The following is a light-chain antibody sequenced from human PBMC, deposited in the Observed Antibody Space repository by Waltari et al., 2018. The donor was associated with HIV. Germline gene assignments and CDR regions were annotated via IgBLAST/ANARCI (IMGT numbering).Light chain of an antibody. J-gene: IGLJ2*01. CDR3: NSRDSSGNHLV. Sequence: SSELTQGPAVSVALGQTVRITCQGDSLRSYYASWYQQKPGQAPVLVIYGKNNRPSGIPDRFAGSYSGNTASLTITGAQAEDEADYYCNSRDSSGNHLVFGGGTKLTVL. CDR2: GKN. V-gene: IGLV3-19*01. CDR1: SLRSYY.